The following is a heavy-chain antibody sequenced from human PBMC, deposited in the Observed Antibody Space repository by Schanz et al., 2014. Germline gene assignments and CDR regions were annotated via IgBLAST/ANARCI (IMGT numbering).Heavy chain of an antibody. D-gene: IGHD4-4*01. CDR3: ARRDNYLSAFDI. Sequence: QLQLQESGPGLVKPSETLSLTCTVSGASISGSSDYWGWIRQSPGKGLEWIGNIYYTGTTYYNPSPRSRFSISVDTSKNQVPRKLTSVTAADTAVFYCARRDNYLSAFDIWGQGTMVTVSS. CDR1: GASISGSSDY. J-gene: IGHJ3*02. V-gene: IGHV4-39*01. CDR2: IYYTGTT.